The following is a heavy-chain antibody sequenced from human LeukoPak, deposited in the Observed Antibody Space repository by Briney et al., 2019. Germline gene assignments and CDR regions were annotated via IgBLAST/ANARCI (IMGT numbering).Heavy chain of an antibody. Sequence: SETLSLTCTVSGGSISSYYWSWIRQPPGKGLEWIGYIYYSGSTNCNPSLKSRVTISVDTSKNQFSLKLSSVTAADTAVYYCARHITMVNWFDPWGQGTLVTVSS. J-gene: IGHJ5*02. CDR3: ARHITMVNWFDP. CDR1: GGSISSYY. D-gene: IGHD3-10*01. CDR2: IYYSGST. V-gene: IGHV4-59*08.